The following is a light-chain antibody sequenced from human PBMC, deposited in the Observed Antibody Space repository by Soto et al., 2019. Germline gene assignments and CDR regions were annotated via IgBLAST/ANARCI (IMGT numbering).Light chain of an antibody. CDR1: SSDVGSYNL. CDR2: EVS. J-gene: IGLJ7*01. V-gene: IGLV2-23*02. CDR3: CSYAGTSTHTV. Sequence: QSALTQPASGSGSPGQSITISCTGTSSDVGSYNLVSWYQQHPGKAPKLMISEVSKRPSGISDRFSGSKSGSTASLTISGLQAEDEADYYCCSYAGTSTHTVFGGGTQLTVL.